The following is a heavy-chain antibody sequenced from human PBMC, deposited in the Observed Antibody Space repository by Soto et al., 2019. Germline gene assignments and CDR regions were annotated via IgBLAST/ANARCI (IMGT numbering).Heavy chain of an antibody. Sequence: QVQLVQSGADVKKPGSSVKISCTASGAAFSNYTFTWGRRAPGQGLEWVGRVIPLLDASNYAEKFQDRVTISADRSTSTVYMELSGLRSEDSAIYYCASGKSQMSQDRMGFYYYMDVWGKGTTVTVSS. J-gene: IGHJ6*03. D-gene: IGHD1-1*01. V-gene: IGHV1-69*08. CDR3: ASGKSQMSQDRMGFYYYMDV. CDR2: VIPLLDAS. CDR1: GAAFSNYT.